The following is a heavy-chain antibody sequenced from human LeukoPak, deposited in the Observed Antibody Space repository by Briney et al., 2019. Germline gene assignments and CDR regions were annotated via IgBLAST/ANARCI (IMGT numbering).Heavy chain of an antibody. CDR2: MNQNSRNT. Sequence: ASVKVSCKASGYTFTSYVINWVRQATGQGLEGMGWMNQNSRNTGYAQKLQSRITKTRNSSISTAEMELSSRTSEDTAVYYCTRRAAAANRRLSYWGQETLVTVSS. V-gene: IGHV1-8*01. CDR3: TRRAAAANRRLSY. CDR1: GYTFTSYV. D-gene: IGHD6-13*01. J-gene: IGHJ4*02.